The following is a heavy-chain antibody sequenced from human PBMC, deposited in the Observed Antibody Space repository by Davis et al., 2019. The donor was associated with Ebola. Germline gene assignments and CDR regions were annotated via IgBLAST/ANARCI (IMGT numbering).Heavy chain of an antibody. D-gene: IGHD2/OR15-2a*01. V-gene: IGHV4-59*01. Sequence: SETLSLTCTVSGCSISSYYWSWIRQLPGKGLEWIGYIYYSGSTNYNPSLKSRVTISVDTSKNQFSLKLSSVTAADTAVYYCARVSNKYGMDVWGQGTTVTVSS. J-gene: IGHJ6*02. CDR3: ARVSNKYGMDV. CDR2: IYYSGST. CDR1: GCSISSYY.